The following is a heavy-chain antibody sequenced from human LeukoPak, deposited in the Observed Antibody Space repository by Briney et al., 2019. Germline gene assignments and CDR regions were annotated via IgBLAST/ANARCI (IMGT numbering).Heavy chain of an antibody. CDR2: IIPIFGTA. J-gene: IGHJ5*02. V-gene: IGHV1-69*05. CDR1: RGTFSSYA. CDR3: TRDLYSSGWYVEGP. Sequence: ASVKVSCKASRGTFSSYAISWVRQAPGQGLEWMGGIIPIFGTANYAQKFQGRVTITTDESTSTAYMELSSLRSDDTAVYYCTRDLYSSGWYVEGPWGQGTLVTVSS. D-gene: IGHD6-19*01.